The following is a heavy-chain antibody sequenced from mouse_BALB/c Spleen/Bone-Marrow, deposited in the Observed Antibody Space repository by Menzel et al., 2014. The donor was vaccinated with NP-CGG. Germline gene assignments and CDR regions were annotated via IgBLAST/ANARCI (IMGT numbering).Heavy chain of an antibody. J-gene: IGHJ4*01. CDR1: GYTFTTYT. CDR2: INPSSGYT. V-gene: IGHV1-4*01. CDR3: ARVYGNYDAMDY. Sequence: QVQLQQPGAELARPGASVKMSCRASGYTFTTYTMHWVKQRPGQGLEWIGYINPSSGYTYYNQKFKDKATLTADKSSSAAYLQLSSLTSEDSAVYYCARVYGNYDAMDYWGQGTSATVSS. D-gene: IGHD2-1*01.